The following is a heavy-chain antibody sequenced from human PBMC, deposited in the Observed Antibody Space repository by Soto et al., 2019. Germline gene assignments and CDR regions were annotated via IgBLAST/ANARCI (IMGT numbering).Heavy chain of an antibody. D-gene: IGHD3-10*01. V-gene: IGHV2-26*01. CDR2: ILSDVEQ. J-gene: IGHJ4*02. Sequence: QVTLKESGPVLVQATETLTLTCNVSGFSLTNVQKGVAWIRQPPGKALEWLAHILSDVEQSYKSSLKKRLTISQDTSKRQVVLVMTNMEPVDTATYYCARIAGRFGASHFDFWGQGSSVIVSS. CDR1: GFSLTNVQKG. CDR3: ARIAGRFGASHFDF.